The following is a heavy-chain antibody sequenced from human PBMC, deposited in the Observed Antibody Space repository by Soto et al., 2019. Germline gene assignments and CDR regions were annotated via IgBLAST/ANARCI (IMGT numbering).Heavy chain of an antibody. J-gene: IGHJ4*02. V-gene: IGHV3-74*01. CDR1: GFLFNTYW. CDR3: AIGGGDYNYLDY. CDR2: IKSDGSST. D-gene: IGHD3-9*01. Sequence: EVQLVESGGGLVQPGGSLRLSCAASGFLFNTYWMFWVRQAPGKGLLWVSRIKSDGSSTNYADSVKGRFTISRDNAKNTLYLQMTSLRAEDTAVYYCAIGGGDYNYLDYWGQGILVTVSS.